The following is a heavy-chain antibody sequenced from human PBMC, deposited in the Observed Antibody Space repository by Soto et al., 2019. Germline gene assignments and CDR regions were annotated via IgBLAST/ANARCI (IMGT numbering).Heavy chain of an antibody. V-gene: IGHV3-23*01. CDR2: IGGGSENT. Sequence: EVQLLESGGGLEQPGGSPKLSCAASGFTFSNYAMSWVRQAPGKGLEWVSAIGGGSENTYYADSVKGRFTISRDNSKNSLYLQMNSLRADDTAVYYCARRHYSGSVRLGFDYLGQGTLVTVSS. CDR1: GFTFSNYA. CDR3: ARRHYSGSVRLGFDY. D-gene: IGHD3-10*01. J-gene: IGHJ4*02.